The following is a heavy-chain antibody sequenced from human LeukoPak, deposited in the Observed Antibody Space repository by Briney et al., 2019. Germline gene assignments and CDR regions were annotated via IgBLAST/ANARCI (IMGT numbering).Heavy chain of an antibody. Sequence: PGGSLRLSCAASGFTFSRYEMNWVRQAPGKGLEWISYINSSGGTRYYADSVKGRFTISRDNAKNSLYLQMNGLRDEDTAVYYCTRESQWSPDYWGQGSLVTVSS. J-gene: IGHJ4*02. CDR1: GFTFSRYE. D-gene: IGHD6-19*01. CDR3: TRESQWSPDY. V-gene: IGHV3-48*03. CDR2: INSSGGTR.